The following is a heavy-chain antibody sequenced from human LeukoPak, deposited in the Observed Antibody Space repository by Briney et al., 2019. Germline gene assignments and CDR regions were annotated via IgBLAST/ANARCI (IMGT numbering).Heavy chain of an antibody. CDR2: INPSGGST. V-gene: IGHV1-46*01. J-gene: IGHJ5*02. Sequence: ASVKVSCKASGYTFTSYYMHWVRQAPGQGLEWMGIINPSGGSTSYAQKFQGRVTMTRDMSTSTVYMELSSLRSEDTAVYYCARDGPPHTLLPWGQGTLVTVSS. CDR3: ARDGPPHTLLP. CDR1: GYTFTSYY. D-gene: IGHD3-10*01.